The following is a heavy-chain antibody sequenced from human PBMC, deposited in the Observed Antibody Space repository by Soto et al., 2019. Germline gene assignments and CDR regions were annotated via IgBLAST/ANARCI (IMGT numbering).Heavy chain of an antibody. CDR2: IYSGGTI. J-gene: IGHJ4*02. D-gene: IGHD5-12*01. CDR1: GFTVTINY. Sequence: EVQVVESGGGLIQPGGSLRLSCAVSGFTVTINYMSWVRQAPGMGLEWVSVIYSGGTIYYADSVKGRFTISRDTSKNTLYLQMNSLRGEDTAVYYCHGYGYWGQGTLVTVSS. CDR3: HGYGY. V-gene: IGHV3-53*01.